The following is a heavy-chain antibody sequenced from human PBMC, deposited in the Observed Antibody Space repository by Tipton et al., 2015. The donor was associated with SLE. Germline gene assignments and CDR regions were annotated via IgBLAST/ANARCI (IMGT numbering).Heavy chain of an antibody. V-gene: IGHV6-1*01. CDR3: ARPTTQSWAFDL. Sequence: GLVKPSQTLSLTCAISGDSVSSNSAAWNWIRQSPSRGLEWLGRTYYRSKWYNDYAVSVKSRITINPDTSKNQFSLKLTSVTAADTAMYYCARPTTQSWAFDLWGQGTMVTVSS. J-gene: IGHJ3*01. CDR1: GDSVSSNSAA. D-gene: IGHD1-1*01. CDR2: TYYRSKWYN.